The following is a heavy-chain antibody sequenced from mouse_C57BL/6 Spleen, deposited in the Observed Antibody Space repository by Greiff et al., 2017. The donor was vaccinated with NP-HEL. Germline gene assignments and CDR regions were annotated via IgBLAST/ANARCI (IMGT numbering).Heavy chain of an antibody. CDR3: ARGYDGYTGIMDY. CDR2: INYDGSST. D-gene: IGHD2-3*01. Sequence: EVMLVESEGGLVQPGSSMKLSCTASGFTFSDYYMAWVRQVPEKGLEWVANINYDGSSTYYLDSLKSRFIISRDNAKNILYLQMSSLKSEDTATYYCARGYDGYTGIMDYWGQGTSVTVSS. CDR1: GFTFSDYY. V-gene: IGHV5-16*01. J-gene: IGHJ4*01.